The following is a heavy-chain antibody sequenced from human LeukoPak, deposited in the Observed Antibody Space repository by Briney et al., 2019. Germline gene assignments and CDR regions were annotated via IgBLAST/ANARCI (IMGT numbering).Heavy chain of an antibody. D-gene: IGHD3-10*01. CDR3: ARLPSRGDGLTV. CDR1: GDSISSYY. Sequence: SETLSLTCAVSGDSISSYYWSWIRQPPGKGLEWIGYIYYNGSTNYNPSLKSRVTISVDTSKNQFSLKLSSVTAADTAIYYCARLPSRGDGLTVWGQGTLVTVSS. V-gene: IGHV4-59*08. J-gene: IGHJ4*02. CDR2: IYYNGST.